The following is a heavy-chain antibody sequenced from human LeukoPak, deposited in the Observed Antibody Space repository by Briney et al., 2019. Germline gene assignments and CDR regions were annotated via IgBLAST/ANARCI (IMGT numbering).Heavy chain of an antibody. V-gene: IGHV3-7*01. CDR3: ARVRVGAVRGMDV. D-gene: IGHD1-26*01. CDR2: IKQDGSEK. J-gene: IGHJ6*02. Sequence: GGSLRLSCAASGFAFSSYWMSWVRQAPGKGLEWVANIKQDGSEKYYVDPVKGRFTISRDNAKNSLYLQMNSLRPEETAVYYCARVRVGAVRGMDVWGQGTTVTVSS. CDR1: GFAFSSYW.